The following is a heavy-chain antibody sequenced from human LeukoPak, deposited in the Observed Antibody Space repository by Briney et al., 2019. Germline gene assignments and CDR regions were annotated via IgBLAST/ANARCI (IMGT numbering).Heavy chain of an antibody. CDR3: ARLYGSGSYYKAKHYYYMDV. Sequence: SETLSLTCAVYGGSFSGYYWSWIRQPPGKGLEWIGEINHSGSTNYNPSLKSRVTISVDTSKNQFSLKLSSVTAADTAVYYCARLYGSGSYYKAKHYYYMDVWGKGTTVTVSS. CDR2: INHSGST. CDR1: GGSFSGYY. V-gene: IGHV4-34*01. J-gene: IGHJ6*03. D-gene: IGHD3-10*01.